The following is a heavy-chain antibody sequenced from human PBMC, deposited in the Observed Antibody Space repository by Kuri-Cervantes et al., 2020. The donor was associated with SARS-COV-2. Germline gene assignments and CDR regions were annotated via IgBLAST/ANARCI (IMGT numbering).Heavy chain of an antibody. Sequence: LSLTCAASGFTFSDYYMSWIRQAPGKGLEWVSYISSSSSYTNYADSVKGRFTISRDNAKNSLYLQMNSLRAEDTAVYYCARHPYYDFWSGYTEYNWFDPWGKGTLVTVSS. D-gene: IGHD3-3*01. CDR2: ISSSSSYT. CDR3: ARHPYYDFWSGYTEYNWFDP. CDR1: GFTFSDYY. V-gene: IGHV3-11*03. J-gene: IGHJ5*02.